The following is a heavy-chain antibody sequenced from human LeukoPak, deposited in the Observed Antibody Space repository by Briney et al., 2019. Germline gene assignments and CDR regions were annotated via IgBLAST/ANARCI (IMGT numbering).Heavy chain of an antibody. CDR1: GFTFSSYA. Sequence: PGGSLRLSCAVSGFTFSSYAMSWVRQAPGKGLEWVSAISGSGGSTFYADSVKGRFTISRDNSKNTLYLQVNSLRAEDTAVYYCAKGSGGTRPHAFDIWGQGTMVTVSS. CDR3: AKGSGGTRPHAFDI. CDR2: ISGSGGST. V-gene: IGHV3-23*01. D-gene: IGHD2-15*01. J-gene: IGHJ3*02.